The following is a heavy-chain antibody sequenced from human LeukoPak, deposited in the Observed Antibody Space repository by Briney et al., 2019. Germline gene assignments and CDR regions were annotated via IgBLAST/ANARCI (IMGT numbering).Heavy chain of an antibody. CDR2: VSHDGSNE. J-gene: IGHJ4*02. V-gene: IGHV3-30-3*01. D-gene: IGHD5-18*01. CDR3: AREMTSDTIRAGPGY. CDR1: RFTFSNYV. Sequence: GGSLRLSCATSRFTFSNYVMHWVRQAPGKGLEWVALVSHDGSNECYADSVKGRFTISRDNSKNTLYLQMNSLRPEDTAVYFCAREMTSDTIRAGPGYWGQGTLVTVAS.